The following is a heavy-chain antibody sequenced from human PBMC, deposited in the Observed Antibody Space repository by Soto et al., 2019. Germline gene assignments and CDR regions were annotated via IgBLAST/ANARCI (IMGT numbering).Heavy chain of an antibody. CDR3: ARGSTAWFGEPYFDF. D-gene: IGHD3-10*01. CDR2: MYYSGST. Sequence: NPSETLSLTCTVSGGPISSHYWNWIRQPPGKRLEWIGYMYYSGSTNYNPSPKSRVTIFLDTSKNQFSLKLSSVTAADTAVYYCARGSTAWFGEPYFDFWGQGTLVTVSS. CDR1: GGPISSHY. V-gene: IGHV4-59*11. J-gene: IGHJ4*02.